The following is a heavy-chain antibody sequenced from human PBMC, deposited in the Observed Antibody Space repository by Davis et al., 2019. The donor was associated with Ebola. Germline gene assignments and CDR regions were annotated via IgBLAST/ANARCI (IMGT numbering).Heavy chain of an antibody. CDR2: IHYLGNT. V-gene: IGHV4-59*01. J-gene: IGHJ4*02. Sequence: MPSETLSLTCTVSGGSISSYYWSWIRQPPGKGLEWIGNIHYLGNTNYNPSLKSRVTMSVDTSRNQLSLTLNSVTAADTAVYYCARSPRYNTGWYGIDYWGQGTLVTVSS. CDR3: ARSPRYNTGWYGIDY. D-gene: IGHD6-19*01. CDR1: GGSISSYY.